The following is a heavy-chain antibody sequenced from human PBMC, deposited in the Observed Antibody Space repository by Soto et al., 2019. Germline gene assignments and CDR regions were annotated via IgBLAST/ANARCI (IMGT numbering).Heavy chain of an antibody. J-gene: IGHJ5*02. Sequence: EVQLVQSGGGLVEPGGSLRLSCAASGFSLSNVWMNWVRQAPGKGLEWVGRIKSKTDGGTTEFTAPVKGRFTISRDDSKNTLYLEMNSLKTEDTAVYYCAKHPRVNWFDAWGQGALVTVSS. CDR2: IKSKTDGGTT. V-gene: IGHV3-15*07. CDR1: GFSLSNVW. CDR3: AKHPRVNWFDA.